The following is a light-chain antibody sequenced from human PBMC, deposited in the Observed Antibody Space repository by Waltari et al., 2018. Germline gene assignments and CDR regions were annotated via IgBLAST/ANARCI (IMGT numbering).Light chain of an antibody. CDR3: QTVDDTGNYVL. CDR2: RNI. J-gene: IGLJ3*02. V-gene: IGLV3-25*03. Sequence: YQKKSGQAPVAVIRRNIGRPPDIPARFSGSDSRTTATLTIIGVQPEDEADYFCQTVDDTGNYVLFGGGTKLTVL.